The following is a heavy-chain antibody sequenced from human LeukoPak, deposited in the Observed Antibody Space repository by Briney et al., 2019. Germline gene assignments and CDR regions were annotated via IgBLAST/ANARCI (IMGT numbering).Heavy chain of an antibody. V-gene: IGHV4-39*01. J-gene: IGHJ4*02. CDR2: IYYSGST. CDR3: AKSGGYGLIDY. Sequence: SETLSLTCAVSGASISGSGYYWGWIRQPPGKGLEWIGNIYYSGSTYYNVSPQSRVTISIDTSKNQFSLWLNSVTAADTAMYYCAKSGGYGLIDYWGQGTLVTVSS. CDR1: GASISGSGYY. D-gene: IGHD1-26*01.